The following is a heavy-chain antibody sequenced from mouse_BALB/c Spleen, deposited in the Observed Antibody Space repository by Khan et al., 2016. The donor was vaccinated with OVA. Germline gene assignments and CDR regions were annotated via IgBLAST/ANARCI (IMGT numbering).Heavy chain of an antibody. CDR3: AREASSWDFSFPY. Sequence: VQLQQSGPELVEPGASVKMSCKASGYTFTNYVIHWVKQKPGQGLEWIGYINPDSADTRYNEKFKGKATLTSDISSTTAYMDLSRLTSEDSAVYYCAREASSWDFSFPYWGQGTLVTVSA. CDR2: INPDSADT. D-gene: IGHD4-1*01. J-gene: IGHJ3*01. CDR1: GYTFTNYV. V-gene: IGHV1S136*01.